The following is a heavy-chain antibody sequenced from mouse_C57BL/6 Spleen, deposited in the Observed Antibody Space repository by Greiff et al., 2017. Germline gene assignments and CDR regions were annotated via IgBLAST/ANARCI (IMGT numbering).Heavy chain of an antibody. CDR2: INPNNGGT. D-gene: IGHD1-1*01. V-gene: IGHV1-22*01. Sequence: VQLKQSGPELVKPGASVKMSCKASGYTFTDYNMHWVKQSHGKSLEWIGYINPNNGGTSYNQKFKGKATLTVNKSSSTAYMELRSLTSEDSAVYYCWWDYGTLDYWGQGTTLTVSS. CDR1: GYTFTDYN. CDR3: WWDYGTLDY. J-gene: IGHJ2*01.